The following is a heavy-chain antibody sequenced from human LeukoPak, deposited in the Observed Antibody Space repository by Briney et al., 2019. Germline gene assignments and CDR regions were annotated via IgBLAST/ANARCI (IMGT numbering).Heavy chain of an antibody. CDR1: GFTFSSYS. V-gene: IGHV3-53*01. J-gene: IGHJ4*02. Sequence: GGSLRLSCAASGFTFSSYSMNWVRQAPGKGLEWVSVITSGGNTYYADSVKGRFTTSRDNSKNTLYVQMNSLRAEDTAIYYCARGRGYRDYDRPLDYWGQGTLVTVSS. CDR2: ITSGGNT. D-gene: IGHD5-12*01. CDR3: ARGRGYRDYDRPLDY.